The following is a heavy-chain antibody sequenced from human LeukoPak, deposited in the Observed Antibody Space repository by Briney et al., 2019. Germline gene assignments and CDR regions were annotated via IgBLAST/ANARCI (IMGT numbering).Heavy chain of an antibody. J-gene: IGHJ6*02. CDR3: ARGCRRNYYGSGNGMDV. V-gene: IGHV4-30-2*01. D-gene: IGHD3-10*01. CDR2: IYHSGST. CDR1: GGSISSGGYS. Sequence: SQTLSLTCAVSGGSISSGGYSWSWIRQPPGKGLEWIGYIYHSGSTYYNPSLKSRVTISVDTSKNQFSLKLSSVTAADTAVYYCARGCRRNYYGSGNGMDVWGQGTTVTVSS.